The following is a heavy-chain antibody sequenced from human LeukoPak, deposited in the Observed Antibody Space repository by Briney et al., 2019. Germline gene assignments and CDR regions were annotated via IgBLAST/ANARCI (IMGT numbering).Heavy chain of an antibody. CDR3: AVNAEGDY. Sequence: GGSLRLSCAASGFTFSSYAMHWVRQAPGKGLEWVAVISYDGSNKYYADSVKGRFTISRDNSKNTLYLQMNSLRAEDTAVYYCAVNAEGDYWGQGTLVTVSS. CDR2: ISYDGSNK. V-gene: IGHV3-30*04. CDR1: GFTFSSYA. J-gene: IGHJ4*02.